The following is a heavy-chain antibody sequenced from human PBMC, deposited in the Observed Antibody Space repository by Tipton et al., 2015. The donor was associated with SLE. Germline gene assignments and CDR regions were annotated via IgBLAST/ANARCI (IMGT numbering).Heavy chain of an antibody. CDR1: GGSISSSTFY. CDR3: ARESIVLAYMDV. CDR2: IYTFGTT. D-gene: IGHD2-8*02. Sequence: TLSLTCTVSGGSISSSTFYWSWIRQPAGKGLEWIGRIYTFGTTNYNPSLKSRVTISVDTSKNQFSLKLSSVSAADTAVYYCARESIVLAYMDVLGKGTTVTVSS. J-gene: IGHJ6*03. V-gene: IGHV4-61*02.